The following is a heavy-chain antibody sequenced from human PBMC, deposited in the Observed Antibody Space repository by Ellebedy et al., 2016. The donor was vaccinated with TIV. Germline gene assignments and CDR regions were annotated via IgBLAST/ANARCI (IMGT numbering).Heavy chain of an antibody. CDR1: GGSFSGYY. Sequence: SETLSLXXAVYGGSFSGYYWSWIRQPPGKGLEWIGEINHSGSTNYNPSLKSRVTISVDTSKNQFSLKLISVTAADTAVYYCARSVRGVIITWFDPWGQGTLVTVSS. D-gene: IGHD3-10*01. V-gene: IGHV4-34*01. CDR2: INHSGST. CDR3: ARSVRGVIITWFDP. J-gene: IGHJ5*02.